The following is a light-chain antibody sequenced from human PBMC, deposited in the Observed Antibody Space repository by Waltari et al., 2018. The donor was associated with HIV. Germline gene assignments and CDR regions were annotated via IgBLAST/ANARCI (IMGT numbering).Light chain of an antibody. CDR3: QQYNSWPPYT. CDR2: GAS. Sequence: EIVMTQSPATLSVSPGERATLSCRASQSIGSRLAWYQQKPGQAPRFLIFGASTRATGMPARISGSGSGTDFTLTISSLQSEDVAVYYCQQYNSWPPYTFGQGTKLEIK. J-gene: IGKJ2*01. CDR1: QSIGSR. V-gene: IGKV3-15*01.